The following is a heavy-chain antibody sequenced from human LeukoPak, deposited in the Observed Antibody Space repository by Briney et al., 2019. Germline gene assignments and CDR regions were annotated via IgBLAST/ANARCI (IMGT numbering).Heavy chain of an antibody. Sequence: GRSLRLSCAASVFTFSSYGMHWIRQAPGKGLEWVAVISYDGSNKYYADSVKGRFTISRDNSKNTLYLQMNSLRAEDTAVYYCAKRNVEMATIPDFDYWGQGTLVTVSS. CDR3: AKRNVEMATIPDFDY. CDR1: VFTFSSYG. J-gene: IGHJ4*02. D-gene: IGHD5-24*01. V-gene: IGHV3-30*18. CDR2: ISYDGSNK.